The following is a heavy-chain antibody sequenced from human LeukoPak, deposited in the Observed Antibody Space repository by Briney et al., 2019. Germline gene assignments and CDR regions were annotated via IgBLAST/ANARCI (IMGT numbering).Heavy chain of an antibody. Sequence: PVASVKVSCKTSGGPFSSYAISWVRQAPGQGLEWMGGIIPIFGAANYAQKFQGRVTITADESTSTAYMELSSLRSEDTAVYYCAREKSLGIAVTAYYYMDVWGKGTTVTVSS. CDR2: IIPIFGAA. CDR1: GGPFSSYA. D-gene: IGHD6-19*01. J-gene: IGHJ6*03. V-gene: IGHV1-69*01. CDR3: AREKSLGIAVTAYYYMDV.